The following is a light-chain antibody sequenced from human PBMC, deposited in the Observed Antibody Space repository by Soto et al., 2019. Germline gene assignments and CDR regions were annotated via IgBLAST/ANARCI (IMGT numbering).Light chain of an antibody. CDR3: QQYGSSRVT. V-gene: IGKV3-20*01. J-gene: IGKJ4*01. CDR2: GAS. CDR1: QSVSSSY. Sequence: EIVLTQSPGTLSLSPGERATLSCRDSQSVSSSYLAWYQQKPGQAPRLLIYGASSRATGIPDRFSGSGSGTDFTLTISRLEPEDFAVYYCQQYGSSRVTFGGGTKVEIK.